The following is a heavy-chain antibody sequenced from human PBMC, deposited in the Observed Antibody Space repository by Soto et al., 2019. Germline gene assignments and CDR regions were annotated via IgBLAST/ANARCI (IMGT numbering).Heavy chain of an antibody. Sequence: ASVKVSCKASGYTFTSYGISGVRQAPGQGLEWMGWISAYNGNTNYAQKLQGRVTMTTDTSTSTAYMELRSLRSDDTAVYYCLRDGGAGGDQYYYYGMDVWGQGTTVTVSS. D-gene: IGHD2-21*02. CDR1: GYTFTSYG. CDR3: LRDGGAGGDQYYYYGMDV. J-gene: IGHJ6*02. V-gene: IGHV1-18*01. CDR2: ISAYNGNT.